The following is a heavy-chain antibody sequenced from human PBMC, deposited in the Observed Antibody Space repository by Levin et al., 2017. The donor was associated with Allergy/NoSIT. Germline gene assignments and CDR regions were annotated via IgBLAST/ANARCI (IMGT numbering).Heavy chain of an antibody. D-gene: IGHD2-21*02. V-gene: IGHV3-21*01. J-gene: IGHJ4*02. Sequence: MAGGSLRLSCAASGFSFETFSMNWVRQPPGKGLEWVGSISSSGRYMYYAKSIKGRFTLSRDNAKQSLYLDMNSLRGDDTAIYYCARGGLRAEELSHDYWGQGTPVSVSS. CDR1: GFSFETFS. CDR3: ARGGLRAEELSHDY. CDR2: ISSSGRYM.